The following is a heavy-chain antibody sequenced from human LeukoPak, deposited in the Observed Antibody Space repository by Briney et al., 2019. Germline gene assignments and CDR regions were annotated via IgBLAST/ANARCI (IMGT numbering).Heavy chain of an antibody. CDR3: ARDRVLRYFDWLLATDERWAFDI. V-gene: IGHV1-18*01. Sequence: GASVKVSCKASGYTFISYGISWVRQAPGQGLEWMGWISAYNGNTNYAQKLQGRVTMTTDTSTSTAYMELRSLRSDDTAVYYCARDRVLRYFDWLLATDERWAFDIWGQGTMVTVSS. CDR1: GYTFISYG. D-gene: IGHD3-9*01. CDR2: ISAYNGNT. J-gene: IGHJ3*02.